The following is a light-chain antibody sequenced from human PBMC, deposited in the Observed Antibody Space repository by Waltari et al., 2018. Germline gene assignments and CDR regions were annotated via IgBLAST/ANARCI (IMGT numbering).Light chain of an antibody. CDR2: DAT. V-gene: IGKV3-11*01. CDR3: QQRSNWPMT. Sequence: EVVLTQSPATLSLSPGDTATLSCRASQGVSMYLAWYQHRPGQGPRLLIYDATNRATGIPARFGGSGSGTDFTLTISSRDPEDFAVYFCQQRSNWPMTFGGGTKVEIK. J-gene: IGKJ4*01. CDR1: QGVSMY.